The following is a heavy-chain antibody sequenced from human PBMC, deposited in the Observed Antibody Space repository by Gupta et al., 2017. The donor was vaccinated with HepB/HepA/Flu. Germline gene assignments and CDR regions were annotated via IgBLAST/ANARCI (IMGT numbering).Heavy chain of an antibody. CDR2: IYYSGNT. D-gene: IGHD4-17*01. CDR3: VRPNYGDYLFAFDY. J-gene: IGHJ4*01. Sequence: QLQLQESGPGLVKPSETLSLPCNVSGGSISMSSYYWGWIRQSPGKGLQWIGSIYYSGNTYYNPSLKSRITISVDTSKNQFSLKLNSVTAADTAVYYCVRPNYGDYLFAFDYWGHGTPVIVSS. CDR1: GGSISMSSYY. V-gene: IGHV4-39*01.